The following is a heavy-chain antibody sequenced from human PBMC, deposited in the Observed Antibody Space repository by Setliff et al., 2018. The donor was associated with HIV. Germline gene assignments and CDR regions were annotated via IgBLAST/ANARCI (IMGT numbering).Heavy chain of an antibody. J-gene: IGHJ3*02. D-gene: IGHD3-9*01. CDR1: GFSFDDYG. CDR2: INWNGGST. V-gene: IGHV3-20*04. Sequence: PGGSLRLSCAASGFSFDDYGMSWVRQAPGKGLEWVSGINWNGGSTGYADSMKGRFTISRDNAKNSLYLQMNSLRAEDTAVYYCARGGTSVLRYFDWLLALDAFDIWGQGTMVTVSS. CDR3: ARGGTSVLRYFDWLLALDAFDI.